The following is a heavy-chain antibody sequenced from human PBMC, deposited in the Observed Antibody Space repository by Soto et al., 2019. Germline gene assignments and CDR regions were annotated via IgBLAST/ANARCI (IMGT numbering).Heavy chain of an antibody. CDR2: IYWDDDK. CDR3: AHRHREWIPFDI. J-gene: IGHJ3*02. V-gene: IGHV2-5*02. Sequence: QITLKESGPTLVKPTQTLTLTCTFSGFSLSTSGVGVGWIRQPPGKALEWLALIYWDDDKRYSPSLKSRLTIXKXXSKNQVVLTMTNMDPVDTATYYCAHRHREWIPFDIWGQGTMVTVSS. CDR1: GFSLSTSGVG. D-gene: IGHD3-3*01.